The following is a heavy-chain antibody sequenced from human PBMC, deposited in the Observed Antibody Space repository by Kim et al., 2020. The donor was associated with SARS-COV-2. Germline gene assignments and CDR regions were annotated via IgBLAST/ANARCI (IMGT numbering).Heavy chain of an antibody. J-gene: IGHJ4*02. V-gene: IGHV5-51*01. CDR1: GYNFANHW. CDR3: AKAPLEMSFAPGGFDF. Sequence: GESLKISCKGSGYNFANHWIGWVRQIPGKGLEWMGIIYPGDSDTRYSPSFEGRVTISADMSISTAYLQWSRQASDTAMYYCAKAPLEMSFAPGGFDFWGQGTLVTVSS. D-gene: IGHD1-1*01. CDR2: IYPGDSDT.